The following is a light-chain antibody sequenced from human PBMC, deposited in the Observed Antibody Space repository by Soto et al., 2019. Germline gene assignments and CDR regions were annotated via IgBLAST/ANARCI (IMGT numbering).Light chain of an antibody. V-gene: IGKV3-20*01. J-gene: IGKJ2*01. CDR2: GAP. Sequence: EIVLTQSPGTLSLSPGERATLSCRASQSVSSSYLAWYQQKPGQALRLLIYGAPSRATGIPDRFSGSGSGTYSPLTISRLEPEDFAVYYCQKYGSSPRTFGQGTKLEIK. CDR1: QSVSSSY. CDR3: QKYGSSPRT.